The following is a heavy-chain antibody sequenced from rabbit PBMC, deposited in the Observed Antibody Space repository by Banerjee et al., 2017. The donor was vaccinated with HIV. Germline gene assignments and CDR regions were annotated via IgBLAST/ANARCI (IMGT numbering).Heavy chain of an antibody. CDR3: ATSPYAGYAGYDYFNL. J-gene: IGHJ4*01. D-gene: IGHD7-1*01. CDR1: GFDFSSKYY. Sequence: QSLEESGGDLVKPGASLTLTCTASGFDFSSKYYMCWVRQAPGKGLEWIACRYTGGDMSYYASWAKGRFTISKTSSTTVTLQMTSLTAADTATYFCATSPYAGYAGYDYFNLWGQGTLVTVS. CDR2: RYTGGDMS. V-gene: IGHV1S40*01.